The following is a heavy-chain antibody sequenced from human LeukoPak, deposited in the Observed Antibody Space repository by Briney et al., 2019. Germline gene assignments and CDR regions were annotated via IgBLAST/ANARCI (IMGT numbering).Heavy chain of an antibody. D-gene: IGHD3-16*02. CDR1: GYTFTSYG. CDR3: ARVSSYDYVWGSYRYDY. V-gene: IGHV1-18*01. Sequence: ASVKVSCKASGYTFTSYGISWVRQAPGQGLEWMGWISAYNGNTNYAQKLQGRVTMTTDTSTSTAYMELRSLRSDDTAVYYCARVSSYDYVWGSYRYDYWGQGTLVTVSS. J-gene: IGHJ4*02. CDR2: ISAYNGNT.